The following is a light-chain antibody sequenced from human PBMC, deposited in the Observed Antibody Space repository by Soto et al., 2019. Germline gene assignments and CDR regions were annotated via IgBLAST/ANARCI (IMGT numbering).Light chain of an antibody. V-gene: IGKV3-20*01. CDR2: GAS. J-gene: IGKJ1*01. CDR1: QSVSSSY. Sequence: EILFTQSPGTLSLSPGERATLSCRASQSVSSSYLAWYQRKPGKAPRLLIYGASSRATGIPDRLSGSGSGADFTLTISRLEPEDFAVYYCQQYVSSRTFGQGTKVDIK. CDR3: QQYVSSRT.